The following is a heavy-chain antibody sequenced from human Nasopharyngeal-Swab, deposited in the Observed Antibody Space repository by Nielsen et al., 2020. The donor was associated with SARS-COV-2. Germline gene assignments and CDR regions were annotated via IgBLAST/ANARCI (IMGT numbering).Heavy chain of an antibody. Sequence: ESLNISCKGSGYSFPSYWIGWVRQMPGKGLEWMGIIYPGDSDTRYSPSFQGQVTISAEKSISTAYLQWSSLKASDTAMYFCARLGIAAAAGTFDIWGQGTMVTVSS. CDR2: IYPGDSDT. J-gene: IGHJ3*02. V-gene: IGHV5-51*01. CDR3: ARLGIAAAAGTFDI. CDR1: GYSFPSYW. D-gene: IGHD6-13*01.